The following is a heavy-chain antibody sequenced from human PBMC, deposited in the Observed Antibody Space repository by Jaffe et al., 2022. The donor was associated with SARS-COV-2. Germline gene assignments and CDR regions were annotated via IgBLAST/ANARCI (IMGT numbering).Heavy chain of an antibody. D-gene: IGHD3-22*01. V-gene: IGHV4-59*01. J-gene: IGHJ6*02. CDR3: ARSNRIYYNYYYYGMDV. Sequence: QVQLQESGPGLVKPSETLSLTCTVSGGSISSYYWSWIRQPPGKGLEWIGYIYYSGSTNYNPSLKSRVTISVDTSKNQFSLKLSSVTAADTAVYYCARSNRIYYNYYYYGMDVWGQGTTVTVSS. CDR1: GGSISSYY. CDR2: IYYSGST.